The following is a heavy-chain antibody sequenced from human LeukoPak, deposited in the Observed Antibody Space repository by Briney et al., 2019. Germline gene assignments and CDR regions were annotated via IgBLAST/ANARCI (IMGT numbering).Heavy chain of an antibody. J-gene: IGHJ4*02. D-gene: IGHD1-26*01. CDR3: SRESGPFCPFGH. V-gene: IGHV4-4*02. CDR1: GGSITTTNY. Sequence: QPSETLSLTCGVSGGSITTTNYWSWVRQPPGGGLEWIGEISLAGRARYNPSLQSRVHISIDESKNHLYLNLASVTAADTAVYYCSRESGPFCPFGHWGQGTLVAVTS. CDR2: ISLAGRA.